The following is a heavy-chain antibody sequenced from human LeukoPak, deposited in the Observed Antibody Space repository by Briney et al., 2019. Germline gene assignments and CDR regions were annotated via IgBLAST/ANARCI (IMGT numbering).Heavy chain of an antibody. CDR3: ARDRGGFEDNWFDP. D-gene: IGHD3-16*01. Sequence: PSQTLPLTCTVSGGSISSGDYYWSWIRQPPGKGLEWIGYIYYSGNTYYNPSLKSRVTISVDTSKNQFSLKLSSVTAADTAVYYCARDRGGFEDNWFDPWGQGTLVTVSS. V-gene: IGHV4-30-4*01. CDR2: IYYSGNT. CDR1: GGSISSGDYY. J-gene: IGHJ5*02.